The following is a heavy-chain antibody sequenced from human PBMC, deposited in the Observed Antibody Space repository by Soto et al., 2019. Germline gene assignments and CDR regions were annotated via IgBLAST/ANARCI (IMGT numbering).Heavy chain of an antibody. CDR2: MYYSGST. V-gene: IGHV4-61*01. CDR1: GGSVSSGSYY. CDR3: ARQHCTNGVCYDAFDC. D-gene: IGHD2-8*01. J-gene: IGHJ4*02. Sequence: PSETLSLTCTVSGGSVSSGSYYWSWIRQPPGKGLEWIGYMYYSGSTNYNPSLNSRVTISVDTSKNQFSLKLSSVTAADTAVYYCARQHCTNGVCYDAFDCWGQGTLVTVS.